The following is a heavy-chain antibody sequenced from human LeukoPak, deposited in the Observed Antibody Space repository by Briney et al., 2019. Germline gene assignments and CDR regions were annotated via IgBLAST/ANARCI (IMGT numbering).Heavy chain of an antibody. Sequence: PSETLSLTCTLSGGSISSYYWGWIRQPPGKGRGWIGSIYYSGSTYYNPSLKSRVTISVDTSKNQFSLKLSSVTAADTAVYYCAREHSSGWKLKFDYWGQGTLVTVSS. V-gene: IGHV4-39*07. J-gene: IGHJ4*02. CDR1: GGSISSYY. D-gene: IGHD6-19*01. CDR2: IYYSGST. CDR3: AREHSSGWKLKFDY.